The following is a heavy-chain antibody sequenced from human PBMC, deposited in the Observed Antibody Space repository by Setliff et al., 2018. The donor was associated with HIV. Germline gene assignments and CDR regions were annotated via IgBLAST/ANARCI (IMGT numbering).Heavy chain of an antibody. Sequence: GASVKVSCKSSGYIFSSYGISWVRQAPGQGLEWMGWISADNGNTNYAQKFQGRVTMTRDTSISTAYMELSSLRSDDTAVYYCARDDRAVATILWGQGTLVTVSS. J-gene: IGHJ4*02. D-gene: IGHD5-12*01. CDR2: ISADNGNT. V-gene: IGHV1-18*01. CDR1: GYIFSSYG. CDR3: ARDDRAVATIL.